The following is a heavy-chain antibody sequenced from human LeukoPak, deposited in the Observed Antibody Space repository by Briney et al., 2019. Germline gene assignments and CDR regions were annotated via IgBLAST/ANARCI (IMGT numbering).Heavy chain of an antibody. CDR3: AREGYCSSTSCQWGY. CDR2: IIPIFGTA. CDR1: GGTFSSYA. D-gene: IGHD2-2*01. Sequence: SVKVSCKASGGTFSSYAINWVRQAPAQGLEWMGGIIPIFGTANYAQKFQGRVTITADESTSTAYMELSSLRSEDTAVYYCAREGYCSSTSCQWGYWGQGTLVTVSS. V-gene: IGHV1-69*01. J-gene: IGHJ4*02.